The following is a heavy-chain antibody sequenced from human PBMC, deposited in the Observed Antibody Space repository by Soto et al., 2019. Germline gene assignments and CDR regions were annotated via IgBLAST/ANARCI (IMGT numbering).Heavy chain of an antibody. V-gene: IGHV1-18*01. Sequence: QVQLVQSRGEGKKPGASVKVSCKTSGYSFTTYGISWVRQAPGQGLEWMGWISGYNGNTNYAQNLQGRVTMTTDTSTTTAYMELRSLRSDDTAVYYCAREGPAPYYYYGMDVWGQGSTVTVSS. J-gene: IGHJ6*02. CDR2: ISGYNGNT. CDR3: AREGPAPYYYYGMDV. CDR1: GYSFTTYG.